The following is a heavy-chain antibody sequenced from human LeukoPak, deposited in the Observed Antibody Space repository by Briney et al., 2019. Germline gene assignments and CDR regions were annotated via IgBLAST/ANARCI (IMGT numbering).Heavy chain of an antibody. CDR2: IYHSGST. V-gene: IGHV4-4*02. CDR3: ARVGSWYSGVYFDY. CDR1: GGSISSSNW. J-gene: IGHJ4*02. Sequence: SSGTLSLTCAVSGGSISSSNWWSWVRQPPGKGLEWIGEIYHSGSTNYNPSLKSRVTISVDKSKNQFSLKLSSVTAADTVVYYCARVGSWYSGVYFDYWGQGTLVTVSS. D-gene: IGHD1-26*01.